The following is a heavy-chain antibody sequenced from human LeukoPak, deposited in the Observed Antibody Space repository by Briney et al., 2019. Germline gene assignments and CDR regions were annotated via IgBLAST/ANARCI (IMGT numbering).Heavy chain of an antibody. J-gene: IGHJ2*01. CDR3: ARDGVTVSSSPSYWYFDL. Sequence: PGESLRLSCAASGFTFSTYTINWVRRAPGKGLEWVSSISSSGSYIYSADSVKGRFTISRDNAKSSLYLHMDSLRVEDTAVYYCARDGVTVSSSPSYWYFDLWSRGTLVTVSS. CDR1: GFTFSTYT. CDR2: ISSSGSYI. V-gene: IGHV3-21*01. D-gene: IGHD3-3*01.